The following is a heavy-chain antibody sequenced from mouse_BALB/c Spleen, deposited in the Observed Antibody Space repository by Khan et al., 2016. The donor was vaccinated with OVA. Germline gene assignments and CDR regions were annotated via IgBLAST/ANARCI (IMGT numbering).Heavy chain of an antibody. Sequence: EVQLQESGPGLVKPSQSLSLTCTVTGYSITSEYTWNWIRQFPGNKLEWMGFISYSGNTRYNPSLKSRISITRETSKNQFFLQLNSVTSEDTATYYCARKDYDDYDPFPYWGQGTLVTVSA. CDR2: ISYSGNT. CDR3: ARKDYDDYDPFPY. J-gene: IGHJ3*01. V-gene: IGHV3-2*02. D-gene: IGHD2-4*01. CDR1: GYSITSEYT.